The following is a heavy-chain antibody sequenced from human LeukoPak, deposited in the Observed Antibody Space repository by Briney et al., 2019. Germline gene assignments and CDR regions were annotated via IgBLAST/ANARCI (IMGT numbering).Heavy chain of an antibody. CDR3: AGPGGGGTYDDFDI. J-gene: IGHJ3*02. CDR2: IYYSGNT. V-gene: IGHV4-59*08. CDR1: GGSISTYY. D-gene: IGHD4-23*01. Sequence: PSETLSLTCTVSGGSISTYYWSWIRQPPGKGLEGMAYIYYSGNTNYNPSLKRRVTISVGTSNKQFSLKLRPVTAADTAGDYCAGPGGGGTYDDFDIRGPRTIVTVSS.